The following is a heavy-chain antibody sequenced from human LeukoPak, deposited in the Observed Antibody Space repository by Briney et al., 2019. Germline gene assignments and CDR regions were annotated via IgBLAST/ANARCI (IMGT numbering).Heavy chain of an antibody. V-gene: IGHV4-59*08. J-gene: IGHJ4*02. Sequence: PSETLSLTCTVSGGSISSYYWSWIRQPPGKGLEWIGYIYYSGSTNYNPSLKSRVTISVDTSKNQFSLKLSSVTAADTAVYYCARVHSGTKKGSFDYWGQGTLVTVSS. CDR2: IYYSGST. CDR3: ARVHSGTKKGSFDY. CDR1: GGSISSYY. D-gene: IGHD1-7*01.